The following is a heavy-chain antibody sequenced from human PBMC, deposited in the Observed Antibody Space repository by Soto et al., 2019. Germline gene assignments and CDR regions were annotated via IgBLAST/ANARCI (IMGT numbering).Heavy chain of an antibody. V-gene: IGHV4-59*08. CDR3: ARHTHQYDAFHM. CDR1: GGSMRNYY. CDR2: MSDSGSA. Sequence: QVQLQESGPGLEKPSETLSLTCTVSGGSMRNYYWSWIRQPPGKGLEWIGYMSDSGSANYNPSLKSRVSMSVDMSKNEFSLRLDSVTAAETAVYYCARHTHQYDAFHMWGQGTLVTVSS. J-gene: IGHJ3*02.